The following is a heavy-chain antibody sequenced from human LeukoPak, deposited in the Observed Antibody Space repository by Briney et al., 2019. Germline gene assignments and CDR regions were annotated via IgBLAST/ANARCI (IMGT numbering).Heavy chain of an antibody. CDR1: GYPFTNYY. D-gene: IGHD3-10*01. J-gene: IGHJ6*04. CDR2: LNPNGGST. V-gene: IGHV1-46*01. CDR3: ARDLEGTASGSYYRASMDV. Sequence: ASVKVSCQASGYPFTNYYMHWVRQAPGQGGEWMGILNPNGGSTSYSQKFQGRVTMTRDTSTSTVYMELSSLRSEDTAVYYCARDLEGTASGSYYRASMDVWGKGTTVTVSS.